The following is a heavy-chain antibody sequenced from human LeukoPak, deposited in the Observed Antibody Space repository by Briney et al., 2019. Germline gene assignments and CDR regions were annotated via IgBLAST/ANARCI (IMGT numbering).Heavy chain of an antibody. CDR1: GFTFSSYA. V-gene: IGHV3-33*06. CDR2: IWSDGTNK. J-gene: IGHJ4*02. Sequence: PGGSLRLSCAASGFTFSSYAMHWVRQAPGEGLEWVVVIWSDGTNKYYADSVKGRFTISRDNSKNTLFLQMNSLRAEDTAVYYCANMWVAYWGQGTLVTVSS. D-gene: IGHD1-26*01. CDR3: ANMWVAY.